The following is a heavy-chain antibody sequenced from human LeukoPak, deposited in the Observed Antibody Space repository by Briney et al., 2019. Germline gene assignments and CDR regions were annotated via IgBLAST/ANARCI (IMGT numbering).Heavy chain of an antibody. V-gene: IGHV4-61*01. D-gene: IGHD6-13*01. Sequence: PSETLSLTCTVSGASVSSSNYYWRWIRQPPGKGLECIGYIYYRGNTNYDPSLNTRVTISIDTANNKFSVKLSSVTAADTAVYYCATGVHGIAAAGDYYFDYWGQGTLVTVSS. CDR1: GASVSSSNYY. CDR2: IYYRGNT. J-gene: IGHJ4*02. CDR3: ATGVHGIAAAGDYYFDY.